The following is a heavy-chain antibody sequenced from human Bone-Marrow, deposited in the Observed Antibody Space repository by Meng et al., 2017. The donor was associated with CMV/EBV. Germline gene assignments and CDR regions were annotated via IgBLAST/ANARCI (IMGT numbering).Heavy chain of an antibody. J-gene: IGHJ3*02. V-gene: IGHV3-23*01. D-gene: IGHD2-2*01. Sequence: YAMSWVRQAPGKGLEWVSAISGSGGSTYYADSVKGRFTISRDNSKNTLYLQMNSLRAEDTAVYYCAKDAGQANYCSSTSCPDDALDIWGQGTMVTVSS. CDR2: ISGSGGST. CDR3: AKDAGQANYCSSTSCPDDALDI. CDR1: YA.